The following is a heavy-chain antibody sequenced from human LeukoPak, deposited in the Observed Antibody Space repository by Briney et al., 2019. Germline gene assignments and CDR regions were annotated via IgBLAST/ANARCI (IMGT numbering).Heavy chain of an antibody. CDR3: ARHLNSAYYYYGMDV. Sequence: SETLSLTCTVSGGSISSYYWSWIRQPPGKGLEWIGYIYYSGSTNYNPSLKSRVTMSVDTSKNQFSLKLSSVTAADTAVYYCARHLNSAYYYYGMDVWGQGTTVTVSS. D-gene: IGHD4-23*01. V-gene: IGHV4-59*08. CDR2: IYYSGST. J-gene: IGHJ6*02. CDR1: GGSISSYY.